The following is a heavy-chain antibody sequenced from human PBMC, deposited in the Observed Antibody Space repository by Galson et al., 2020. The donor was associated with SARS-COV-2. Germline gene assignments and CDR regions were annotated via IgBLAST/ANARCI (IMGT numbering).Heavy chain of an antibody. V-gene: IGHV3-20*04. D-gene: IGHD2-2*01. J-gene: IGHJ3*02. CDR2: INKNGGST. Sequence: GGSLKISCAASGVTFDDYGMSWVRQVPGKGLEWVCGINKNGGSTNYADSVRGRFTISRDNAKNSLYLQMNSLRAEDTALYFCARGYLAGPFDIWAQGTMVTVSS. CDR3: ARGYLAGPFDI. CDR1: GVTFDDYG.